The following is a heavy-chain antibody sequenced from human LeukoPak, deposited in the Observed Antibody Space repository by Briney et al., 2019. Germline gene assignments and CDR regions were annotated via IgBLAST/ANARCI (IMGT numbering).Heavy chain of an antibody. D-gene: IGHD1-1*01. V-gene: IGHV3-23*01. CDR1: GFTFSSYA. J-gene: IGHJ4*02. CDR2: ISGGGAGT. Sequence: PGGSLRLSCAASGFTFSSYAVNWVRQAPGKGLEWVSTISGGGAGTYYADSVKGRFTISRDNSKNTLYLQINSLRAEDTAVYYCARDRHWNPGPSDYWGQGTLVTVSS. CDR3: ARDRHWNPGPSDY.